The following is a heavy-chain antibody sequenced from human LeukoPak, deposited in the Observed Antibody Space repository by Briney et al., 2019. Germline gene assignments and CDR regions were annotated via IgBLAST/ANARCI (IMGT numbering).Heavy chain of an antibody. Sequence: ASVKVSCKASGYTFTSYGISWVRQAPGQGLEWMGWISAYNGNTNYARKLQGRVTMTTDTSTSTAYMELRSLRSDDTAVYYCARGDYDYVWGSYRPDPLFDYWGQGTLVTVSS. CDR3: ARGDYDYVWGSYRPDPLFDY. J-gene: IGHJ4*02. D-gene: IGHD3-16*02. CDR2: ISAYNGNT. V-gene: IGHV1-18*01. CDR1: GYTFTSYG.